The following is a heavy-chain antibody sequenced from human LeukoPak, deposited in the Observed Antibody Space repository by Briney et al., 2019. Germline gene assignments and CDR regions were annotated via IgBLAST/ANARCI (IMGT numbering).Heavy chain of an antibody. CDR1: GGTFSNYDFTFTSYA. J-gene: IGHJ3*02. CDR2: IIPIYGRA. Sequence: SVKVSCKASGGTFSNYDFTFTSYAITWVRQAPGQGLEWMGGIIPIYGRADYPQKFQGRVTITADESTRTVTMQQSSLRSEDTAVYYCAGFFYDNSNAAFDIWGQGTVVTDS. CDR3: AGFFYDNSNAAFDI. V-gene: IGHV1-69*01. D-gene: IGHD3-22*01.